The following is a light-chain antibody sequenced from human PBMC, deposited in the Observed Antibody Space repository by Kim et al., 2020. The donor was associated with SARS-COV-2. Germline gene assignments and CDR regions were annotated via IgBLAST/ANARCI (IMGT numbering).Light chain of an antibody. CDR1: SSGIWNSL. J-gene: IGLJ3*02. V-gene: IGLV1-51*01. CDR2: DNN. CDR3: GTWDSSLSAGV. Sequence: GQKVSGSRSGSSSGIWNSLVIRYQQLPGTAPKLLSYDNNKRPAGIRDRFSGSKSGASATLGITGLQTGDEADYYCGTWDSSLSAGVFGGGTKLTVL.